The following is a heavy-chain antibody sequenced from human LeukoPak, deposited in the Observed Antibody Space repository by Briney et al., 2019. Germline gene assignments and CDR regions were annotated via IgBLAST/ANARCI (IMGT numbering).Heavy chain of an antibody. CDR1: GVTLSTYA. CDR3: AREDSSGFYY. CDR2: IRTFSYI. J-gene: IGHJ4*02. Sequence: GGSLRLSCAASGVTLSTYAMSWARQAPGKGLEWVSSIRTFSYIHYADSVKGRFTISRDNAKNSLYLQMNSLRAEGTAVYYCAREDSSGFYYWGQGTLVTVSS. D-gene: IGHD3-22*01. V-gene: IGHV3-21*01.